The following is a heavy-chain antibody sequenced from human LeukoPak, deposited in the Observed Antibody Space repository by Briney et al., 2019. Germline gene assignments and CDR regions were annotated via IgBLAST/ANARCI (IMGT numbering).Heavy chain of an antibody. CDR3: ARDGEFYYDSSSY. Sequence: GGSPRLSCAASGFTFSSYSMNWVRQAPGKGLEWVSSISSSSSYIYYADSVKGRFTISRDNAKNSLYLQMNSLRAEDTAVYYCARDGEFYYDSSSYWGQGSLVTVSS. J-gene: IGHJ4*02. D-gene: IGHD3-22*01. CDR1: GFTFSSYS. CDR2: ISSSSSYI. V-gene: IGHV3-21*04.